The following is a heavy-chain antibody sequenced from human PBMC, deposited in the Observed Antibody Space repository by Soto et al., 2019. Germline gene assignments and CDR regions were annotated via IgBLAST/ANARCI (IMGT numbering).Heavy chain of an antibody. D-gene: IGHD6-6*01. CDR3: ARHSEEQLVWAFDYYYYYMDV. CDR2: IYYSGST. J-gene: IGHJ6*03. V-gene: IGHV4-59*08. Sequence: SETLSLTCTVSGGSISSYYWSWIRQPPGKGLEWIGYIYYSGSTNYNPSLKSRVTISVDTSKNQFSLKLSSVTAADTAVYYCARHSEEQLVWAFDYYYYYMDVWGKGTTVTVSS. CDR1: GGSISSYY.